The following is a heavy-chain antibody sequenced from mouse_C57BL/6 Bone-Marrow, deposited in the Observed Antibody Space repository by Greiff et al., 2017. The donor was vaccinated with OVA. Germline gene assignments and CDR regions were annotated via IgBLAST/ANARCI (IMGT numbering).Heavy chain of an antibody. V-gene: IGHV1-81*01. Sequence: QVQLQQSGAELARPGASVKLSCKASGYTFTSYGISWVKQRTGQGLEWIGEIYPRSGNTYYTEKFKGKATLTADKSSSTAYMELRSLTSEDSAVYFCARYGSSYWYFDVWGTGTTVTVSS. D-gene: IGHD1-1*01. CDR1: GYTFTSYG. J-gene: IGHJ1*03. CDR3: ARYGSSYWYFDV. CDR2: IYPRSGNT.